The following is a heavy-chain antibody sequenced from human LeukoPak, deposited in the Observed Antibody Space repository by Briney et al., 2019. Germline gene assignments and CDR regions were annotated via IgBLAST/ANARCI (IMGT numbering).Heavy chain of an antibody. CDR3: ARDYYYGRAFDV. CDR2: LYSDGST. Sequence: GGSLRLSCAASGFAVSSNYMNWVRQAPGKGLEWVSILYSDGSTYYADSVKGRSTISRDKSKNTVYLQMNSLRAEDTAVYYCARDYYYGRAFDVWGQGTMVTVFS. CDR1: GFAVSSNY. D-gene: IGHD3-10*01. V-gene: IGHV3-53*01. J-gene: IGHJ3*01.